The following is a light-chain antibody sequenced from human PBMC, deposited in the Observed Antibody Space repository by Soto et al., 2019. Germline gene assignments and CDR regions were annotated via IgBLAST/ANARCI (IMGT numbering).Light chain of an antibody. V-gene: IGLV2-8*01. CDR3: SSYAGSNNYVV. Sequence: QSALTQPPSASGSPGQSVSISCTGTSSDIGAYNFVSWYQQHPGKAPRLMIYGVSKRPSGVPDRFSGSKSGNTASLTVSGLQAEDEAYYYCSSYAGSNNYVVFGGGTKVTVL. J-gene: IGLJ2*01. CDR2: GVS. CDR1: SSDIGAYNF.